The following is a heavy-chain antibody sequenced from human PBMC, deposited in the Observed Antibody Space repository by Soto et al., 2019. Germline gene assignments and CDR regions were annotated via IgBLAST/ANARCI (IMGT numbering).Heavy chain of an antibody. V-gene: IGHV3-7*05. CDR1: GFTFSSYW. CDR3: ARKALSSGWSYFDY. D-gene: IGHD6-19*01. CDR2: IKQDGSEK. J-gene: IGHJ4*02. Sequence: EVQLVESGGGLVQPGGSLRLSCAASGFTFSSYWMSWVRQAPGKGLEWVANIKQDGSEKYYVDSLKGRFTISRDNAKNSLYLQMNSLRAEDTAVYYCARKALSSGWSYFDYWVQGTLVTVSS.